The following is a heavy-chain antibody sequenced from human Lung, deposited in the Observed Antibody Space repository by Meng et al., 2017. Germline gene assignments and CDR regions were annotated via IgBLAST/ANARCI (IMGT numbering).Heavy chain of an antibody. CDR3: ARGPTTMAHDFDY. Sequence: QVQLQPWGAGRLKPSETLSPTCVVSGGSFSDYYWSWIRQPPGKGLEWIGEINHSGSTNYNPSLESRATISVDTSQNNLSLKLSSVTAADSAVYYCARGPTTMAHDFDYWGQGTLVTVSS. CDR1: GGSFSDYY. V-gene: IGHV4-34*01. D-gene: IGHD4-11*01. J-gene: IGHJ4*02. CDR2: INHSGST.